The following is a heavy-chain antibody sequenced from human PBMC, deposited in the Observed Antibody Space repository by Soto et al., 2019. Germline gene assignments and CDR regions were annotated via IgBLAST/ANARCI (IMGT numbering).Heavy chain of an antibody. V-gene: IGHV4-34*01. CDR1: GGSFSGYY. J-gene: IGHJ4*02. CDR3: ARDKSTGLFDY. D-gene: IGHD2-8*02. Sequence: QVQLQQWGAGLLKPSETLSLTCAVYGGSFSGYYWTWIRQPPGTGLEWIGEINHSGSTNYKPSIKSRVPISVETSKNQFSLKLTSVTAADAAVYYCARDKSTGLFDYWGQGTMVTVSS. CDR2: INHSGST.